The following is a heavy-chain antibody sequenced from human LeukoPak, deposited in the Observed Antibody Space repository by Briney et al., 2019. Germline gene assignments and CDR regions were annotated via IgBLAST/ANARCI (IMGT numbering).Heavy chain of an antibody. CDR2: INSRSDTI. Sequence: PGGSLRLSCSASGFTFRDYNMDWVRHTPGKGLEWVSFINSRSDTIYYADAVKGRFTISRDTAKDSLYLQMNSLRAEDTAVYYCASGREGYLIDYWGQGTLVTVSS. CDR3: ASGREGYLIDY. D-gene: IGHD5-12*01. V-gene: IGHV3-48*04. J-gene: IGHJ4*02. CDR1: GFTFRDYN.